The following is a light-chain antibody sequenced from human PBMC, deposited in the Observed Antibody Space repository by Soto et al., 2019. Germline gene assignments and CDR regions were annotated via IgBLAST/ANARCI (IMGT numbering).Light chain of an antibody. J-gene: IGLJ1*01. CDR2: EVS. Sequence: QSALTQPASVSGSPGQSITISCTGTSSDVGGYNYVSWYQQHPGKAPKLMIYEVSNRPSGVSHRFSASKSGNTASLTISGLQAEDEADYYCISYTGSSTSYVFGTGTKLTVL. V-gene: IGLV2-14*01. CDR1: SSDVGGYNY. CDR3: ISYTGSSTSYV.